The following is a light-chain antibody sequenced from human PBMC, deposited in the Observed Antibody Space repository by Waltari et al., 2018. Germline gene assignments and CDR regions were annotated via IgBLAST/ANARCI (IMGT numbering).Light chain of an antibody. CDR3: QQYGSSPRT. Sequence: EIVLTQFPGTLPLSPGERATLSCRASQSVSSGWLAWFQQKPGQAPRLLIYGASRRARGIPDRFRGSGSGTDFTLTISRVDPEDFALYFCQQYGSSPRTFGQGTKVEI. V-gene: IGKV3-20*01. CDR2: GAS. J-gene: IGKJ1*01. CDR1: QSVSSGW.